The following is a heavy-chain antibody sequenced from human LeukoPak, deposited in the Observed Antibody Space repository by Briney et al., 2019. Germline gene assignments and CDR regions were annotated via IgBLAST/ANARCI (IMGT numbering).Heavy chain of an antibody. D-gene: IGHD1-26*01. V-gene: IGHV3-7*04. Sequence: GGSLTLSCAASGFTFTNYWMTWVRQAPGKGLEWVANIKQDGSEKYYVDSVKGRFTISRDNAKNSLYLQMSSLRAEDTAVYYCARDRGYSGSYFDNWGQGTLVTVSS. CDR1: GFTFTNYW. CDR3: ARDRGYSGSYFDN. CDR2: IKQDGSEK. J-gene: IGHJ4*02.